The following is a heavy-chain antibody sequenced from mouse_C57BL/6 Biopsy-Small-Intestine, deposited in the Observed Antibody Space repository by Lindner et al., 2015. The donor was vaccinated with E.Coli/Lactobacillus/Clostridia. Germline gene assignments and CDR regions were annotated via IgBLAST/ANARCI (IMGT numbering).Heavy chain of an antibody. Sequence: VQLQESGAELVRPGTSVKVSCKASGYAFTEYTIHWVKQRSGQGLEWIGWFYPGSGSIKYNEKFKDKATLTADKSSSTVYMELSRLTSEDSAVYFCARHEPYYSPFAYWGQGTLVTVSA. D-gene: IGHD2-12*01. CDR1: GYAFTEYT. CDR2: FYPGSGSI. CDR3: ARHEPYYSPFAY. V-gene: IGHV1-62-2*01. J-gene: IGHJ3*01.